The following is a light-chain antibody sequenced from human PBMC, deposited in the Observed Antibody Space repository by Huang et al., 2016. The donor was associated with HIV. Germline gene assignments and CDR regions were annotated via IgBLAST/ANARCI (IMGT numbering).Light chain of an antibody. CDR1: HSLLHNDGKTY. CDR2: GVS. J-gene: IGKJ4*01. V-gene: IGKV2-29*02. Sequence: DVVLTQTPLSLSVTPGQPASISCKSSHSLLHNDGKTYLNWYRQKSGQSPQLVIYGVSSRFSGVPNRFSGSGSGTDFTLKISRVEAEDVGVYYCMQAIHPLTFGGGTKVEIK. CDR3: MQAIHPLT.